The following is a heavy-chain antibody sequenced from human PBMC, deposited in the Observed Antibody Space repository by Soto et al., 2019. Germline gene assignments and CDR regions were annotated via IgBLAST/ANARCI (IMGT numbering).Heavy chain of an antibody. J-gene: IGHJ4*02. CDR3: ARAWSYYDFWSGYYPPDY. V-gene: IGHV1-18*01. CDR2: ISAYNGNT. D-gene: IGHD3-3*01. CDR1: GYTFTSYG. Sequence: ASVKVSCKASGYTFTSYGISWVRQAPGQGLEWMGWISAYNGNTNYAQKLQGRVTMTTDTSTSTTYMELRSLRSDDTAVYYCARAWSYYDFWSGYYPPDYWGQGTLVTVSS.